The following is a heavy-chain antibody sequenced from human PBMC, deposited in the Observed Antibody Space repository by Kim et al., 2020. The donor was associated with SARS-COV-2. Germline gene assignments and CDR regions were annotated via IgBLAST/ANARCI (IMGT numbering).Heavy chain of an antibody. Sequence: SETLCLTCTVSGGSISSYYWSWIRQPPGKGLEWIGYIYYSGSTNYNPSLKSRVTISVDTSKNQFSLKLSSVTAADTAVYYCARGELRFLPWGQGTLVTVSS. V-gene: IGHV4-59*01. CDR3: ARGELRFLP. J-gene: IGHJ5*02. CDR2: IYYSGST. D-gene: IGHD3-3*01. CDR1: GGSISSYY.